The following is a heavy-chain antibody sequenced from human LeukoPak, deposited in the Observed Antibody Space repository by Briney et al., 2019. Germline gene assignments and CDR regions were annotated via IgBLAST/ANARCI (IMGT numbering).Heavy chain of an antibody. V-gene: IGHV1-69*13. CDR2: IIPIFGTA. D-gene: IGHD3-10*01. CDR3: ARGPISWFGERGWFDP. Sequence: SVKVSCKASGGTFSSYAISWVRQAPGQGLEWMGGIIPIFGTANYAQKFQGRVTITADESTSTAYMELSSLRSEDTAVYYCARGPISWFGERGWFDPWGQGTLVTVSS. CDR1: GGTFSSYA. J-gene: IGHJ5*02.